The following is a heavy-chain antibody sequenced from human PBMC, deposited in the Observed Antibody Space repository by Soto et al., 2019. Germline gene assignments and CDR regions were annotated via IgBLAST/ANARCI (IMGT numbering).Heavy chain of an antibody. CDR1: GESFIGYY. V-gene: IGHV4-34*02. D-gene: IGHD5-12*01. CDR3: ARTDIVTTNCFDP. Sequence: QVHLQQWGAGLLKPSETLSLTCAVYGESFIGYYWTWISQPPGKGLEGIGEINHMGSANYNPSLKRRVTISVDTSTNQFSLKLSSVTAADTSVYYCARTDIVTTNCFDPWGQGTLVTVSS. CDR2: INHMGSA. J-gene: IGHJ5*02.